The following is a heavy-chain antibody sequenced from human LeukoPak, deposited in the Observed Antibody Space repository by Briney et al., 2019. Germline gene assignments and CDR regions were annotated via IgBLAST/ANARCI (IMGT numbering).Heavy chain of an antibody. V-gene: IGHV1-18*01. CDR3: ARLAYSSGWFSGYYYYYMDV. CDR2: INSYNGNT. J-gene: IGHJ6*03. CDR1: GYTFTSYG. Sequence: ASVKVSCKASGYTFTSYGFSWVRQAPGQGLEWMGWINSYNGNTKYAQKVQGRVTMTTDTSTSTAYMELRSLRSDDTAVYYCARLAYSSGWFSGYYYYYMDVWGKGTTVTVSS. D-gene: IGHD6-19*01.